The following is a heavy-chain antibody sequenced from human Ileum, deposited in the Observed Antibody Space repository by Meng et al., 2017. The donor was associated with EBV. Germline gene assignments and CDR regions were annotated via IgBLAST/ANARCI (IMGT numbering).Heavy chain of an antibody. CDR3: TIELGWYFSF. CDR1: GYTFTTFS. J-gene: IGHJ2*01. CDR2: INTDTGEP. Sequence: VQTGAELRMPGHSVSISCEPSGYTFTTFSLNWVRQAPGQGLEWLGWINTDTGEPTYAQGFTGRFVFSLDTSVNTAYLQINSLKTDDAAVDYCTIELGWYFSFWGRGTLVTVSS. D-gene: IGHD3-16*01. V-gene: IGHV7-4-1*02.